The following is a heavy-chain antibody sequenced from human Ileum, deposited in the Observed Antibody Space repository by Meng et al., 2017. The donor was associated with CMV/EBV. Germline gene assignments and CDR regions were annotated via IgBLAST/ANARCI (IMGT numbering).Heavy chain of an antibody. CDR1: GFILSDHY. J-gene: IGHJ6*02. V-gene: IGHV3-30*03. CDR3: ARDRGAQGMDV. D-gene: IGHD1-26*01. CDR2: ISYDGSNK. Sequence: GASLKISCAGSGFILSDHYIDWVRQAPGKGLEWVAVISYDGSNKYYADSVKGRFTISRDNSKNTLYLQMNSLRAEDTAVYYCARDRGAQGMDVWGQGTTVTVSS.